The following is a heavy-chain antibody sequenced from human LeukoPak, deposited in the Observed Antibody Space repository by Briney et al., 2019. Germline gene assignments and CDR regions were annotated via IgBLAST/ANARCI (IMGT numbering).Heavy chain of an antibody. CDR3: ARVTYYYDSRGYRGWYFDY. Sequence: PSETLSLTCTVSGGSISSGDYYWSWLRQPPGKGLEWIGYVYYSGSTYYNPSLESRVTMSVDTSKNQFSLKLSSVTAADTAVYYCARVTYYYDSRGYRGWYFDYWGQGTLVTVSS. V-gene: IGHV4-30-4*08. CDR1: GGSISSGDYY. D-gene: IGHD3-22*01. CDR2: VYYSGST. J-gene: IGHJ4*02.